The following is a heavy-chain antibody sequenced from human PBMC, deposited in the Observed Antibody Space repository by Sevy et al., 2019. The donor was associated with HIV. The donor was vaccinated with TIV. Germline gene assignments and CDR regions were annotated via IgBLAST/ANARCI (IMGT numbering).Heavy chain of an antibody. V-gene: IGHV3-66*01. Sequence: GGSLRLSCEASGFTVSGNYMAWVRLAPGKGLEWVSLIDSGGSTYYADSVKGRFTISRDIAKNTLYLQMNPLRAEDTAVYFCASDRYYDASGYYYYYYGMDVWGQGTTVTVSS. CDR2: IDSGGST. CDR3: ASDRYYDASGYYYYYYGMDV. J-gene: IGHJ6*02. CDR1: GFTVSGNY. D-gene: IGHD3-22*01.